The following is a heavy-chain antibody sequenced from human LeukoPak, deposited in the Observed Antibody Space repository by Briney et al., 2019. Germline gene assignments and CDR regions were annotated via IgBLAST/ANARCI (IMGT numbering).Heavy chain of an antibody. D-gene: IGHD2-21*02. J-gene: IGHJ4*02. CDR1: GFTVSSNY. V-gene: IGHV3-53*01. CDR3: ARDTSAYCGGDCYAFDY. CDR2: IYSGGST. Sequence: GGSLRLSCAASGFTVSSNYMSWVRQAPGKGLEWVSVIYSGGSTYYADSVKGRFTISRDNSKNTLYLQMNSLRAEDTAVYYCARDTSAYCGGDCYAFDYWGQGTRVTVSS.